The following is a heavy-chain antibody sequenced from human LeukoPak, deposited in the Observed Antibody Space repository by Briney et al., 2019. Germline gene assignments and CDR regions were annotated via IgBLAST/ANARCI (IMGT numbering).Heavy chain of an antibody. J-gene: IGHJ4*02. CDR1: GGTFSSYA. CDR3: ASLNCSSTSCSFDY. CDR2: IIPIFGTA. D-gene: IGHD2-2*01. V-gene: IGHV1-69*13. Sequence: SVKVSCKASGGTFSSYAISWVRQAPGQGLEWMGGIIPIFGTANYAQKFQGRVTITADESTSTAYMELSSLRSEDTAVYYCASLNCSSTSCSFDYWGQGTLVTVSS.